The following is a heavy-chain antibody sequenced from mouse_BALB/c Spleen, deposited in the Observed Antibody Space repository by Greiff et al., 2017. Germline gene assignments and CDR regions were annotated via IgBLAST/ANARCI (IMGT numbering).Heavy chain of an antibody. V-gene: IGHV2-6-7*01. J-gene: IGHJ4*01. CDR2: IWGDGST. CDR3: ARDVAYGNYLYYAMDY. Sequence: VKVVESGPGLVAPSQSLSITCTVSGFSLTGYGVNWVRQPPGKGLEWLGMIWGDGSTDYNSALKSRLSISKDNSKSQVFLKMNSLQTDDTARYYCARDVAYGNYLYYAMDYWGQGTSVTVSS. CDR1: GFSLTGYG. D-gene: IGHD2-1*01.